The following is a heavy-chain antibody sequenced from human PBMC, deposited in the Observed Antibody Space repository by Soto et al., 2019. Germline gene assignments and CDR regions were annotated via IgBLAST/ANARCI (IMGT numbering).Heavy chain of an antibody. Sequence: GASVKVSCKASGYTFTSYGISWVRQAPAQGLEWMGWISAYNGNTNYAQKLQGRVTMTTDTSTSTAYMELRSLGSDDTAVYYCARAVGYSYGHNWFDPWGQGTLVTVSS. J-gene: IGHJ5*02. CDR1: GYTFTSYG. D-gene: IGHD5-18*01. V-gene: IGHV1-18*01. CDR2: ISAYNGNT. CDR3: ARAVGYSYGHNWFDP.